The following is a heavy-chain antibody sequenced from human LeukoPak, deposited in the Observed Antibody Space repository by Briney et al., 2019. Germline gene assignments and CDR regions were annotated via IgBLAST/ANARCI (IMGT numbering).Heavy chain of an antibody. Sequence: GASVKVSCKASGYTFTGYYMHWVRQAPGRGLEWMGWINPNSGGTNYAQKFQGWVTMTRDTSISTAYMELSRLRSDDTAVYYCARVVAGTWGVFDYWGQGTLVTVSS. CDR2: INPNSGGT. V-gene: IGHV1-2*04. CDR1: GYTFTGYY. J-gene: IGHJ4*02. CDR3: ARVVAGTWGVFDY. D-gene: IGHD6-19*01.